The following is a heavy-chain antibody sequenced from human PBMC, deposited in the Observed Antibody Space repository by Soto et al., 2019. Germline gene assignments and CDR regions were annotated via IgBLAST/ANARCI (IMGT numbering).Heavy chain of an antibody. CDR2: IYYSGST. Sequence: QVQLQESGPGLVKPSQTLSLTCTVSGGSISSGGYYWSWIRQHPGKGLEWIGYIYYSGSTYYNPSLKSRVTISVATSKNQFSLKLSSVTAADTAVYYCARTVHEYSSSSGWFDPWGQGTLVTVSS. D-gene: IGHD6-6*01. CDR3: ARTVHEYSSSSGWFDP. J-gene: IGHJ5*02. CDR1: GGSISSGGYY. V-gene: IGHV4-31*03.